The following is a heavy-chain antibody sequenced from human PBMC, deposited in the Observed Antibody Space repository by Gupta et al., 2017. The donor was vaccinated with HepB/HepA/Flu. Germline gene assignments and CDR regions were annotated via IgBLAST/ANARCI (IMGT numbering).Heavy chain of an antibody. CDR3: ARSVGGYGDYDY. D-gene: IGHD4-17*01. CDR1: GFTFRLYA. V-gene: IGHV3-23*01. J-gene: IGHJ4*02. CDR2: ISGGGPALT. Sequence: DVLLSQSGGGLIQPGGSLTLSCDGPGFTFRLYAMSWVRQAPGKGQEWVSSISGGGPALTHFAEGLRGRFNISRDDSKKTVYLQMDRITAEDTAVYYGARSVGGYGDYDYWGQGTLVTVSS.